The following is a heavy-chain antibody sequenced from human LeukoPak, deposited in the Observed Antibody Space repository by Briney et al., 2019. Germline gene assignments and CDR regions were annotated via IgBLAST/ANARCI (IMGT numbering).Heavy chain of an antibody. CDR2: IYYSGST. CDR3: ATVPPFGIAVYYGMDV. CDR1: GGSSSSSSYY. D-gene: IGHD6-13*01. Sequence: SETLSLTCTVSGGSSSSSSYYWGWIRQPPGKGLEWIGSIYYSGSTYYNPSLKSRVTISVDTSKNQFSLKLSSVTAADTAVYYCATVPPFGIAVYYGMDVWGQGTTVTVSS. V-gene: IGHV4-39*01. J-gene: IGHJ6*02.